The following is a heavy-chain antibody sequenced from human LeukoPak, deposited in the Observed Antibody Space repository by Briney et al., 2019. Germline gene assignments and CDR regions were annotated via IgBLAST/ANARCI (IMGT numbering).Heavy chain of an antibody. CDR2: IYCSGST. CDR1: GGSISSYY. D-gene: IGHD2-2*01. Sequence: PSETLSLTCTVSGGSISSYYWSWIRQPPGKGLEWIGYIYCSGSTNYNPSLKSRVTISVDTSKNQFSLKLSSVTAADTAVYYCARAGYCSSTSCSRYYFDYWGQGTLVTVSS. CDR3: ARAGYCSSTSCSRYYFDY. V-gene: IGHV4-59*01. J-gene: IGHJ4*02.